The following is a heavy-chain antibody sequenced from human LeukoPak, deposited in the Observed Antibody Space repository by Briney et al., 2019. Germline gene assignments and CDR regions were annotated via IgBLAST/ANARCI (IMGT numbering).Heavy chain of an antibody. CDR2: SSTSGTTI. J-gene: IGHJ4*02. V-gene: IGHV3-48*03. CDR3: ARALPSSRYYFDY. Sequence: AGSLRLSCAASGFTFISYEMNWVRQAPGKGLEWVSYSSTSGTTIYYADSVKGRFTISRDNAKNSLYLQMNSLRDEDTAIYYCARALPSSRYYFDYWGQGTLVTVSS. CDR1: GFTFISYE. D-gene: IGHD6-13*01.